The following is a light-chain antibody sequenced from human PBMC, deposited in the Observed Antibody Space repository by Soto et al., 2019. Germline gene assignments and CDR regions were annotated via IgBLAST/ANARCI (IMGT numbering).Light chain of an antibody. CDR2: AVS. J-gene: IGKJ3*01. CDR3: QQNYITPLA. Sequence: DIEMTQSPSSLSASVGDRVIITCRASQSISSYLNWYQQKPGKAPRLLIYAVSNLQSGVPSRFSGSGSGTDFTLTISSLQPEDFATYYCQQNYITPLAFGPGTKVDIK. CDR1: QSISSY. V-gene: IGKV1-39*01.